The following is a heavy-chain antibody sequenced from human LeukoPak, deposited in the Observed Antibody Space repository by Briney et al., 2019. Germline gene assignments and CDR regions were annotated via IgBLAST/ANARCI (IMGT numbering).Heavy chain of an antibody. CDR1: GYSFTSYW. Sequence: GESLKISCKGSGYSFTSYWIGWVRQMPGRGLEWMGIIYPGDSDTRYSPSFQGQVTISADKSINTAYLQWSSLKASDTAMYYCARGGSTMVTPYYFDYWGQGTLVTVSS. CDR2: IYPGDSDT. CDR3: ARGGSTMVTPYYFDY. J-gene: IGHJ4*02. V-gene: IGHV5-51*01. D-gene: IGHD3-10*01.